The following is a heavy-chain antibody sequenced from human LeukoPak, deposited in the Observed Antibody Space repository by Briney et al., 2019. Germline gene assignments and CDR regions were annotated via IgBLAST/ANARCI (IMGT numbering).Heavy chain of an antibody. Sequence: GGSLRLSCAASGFTFSSYAMHWVRQAPGKELEWVAVISYDGSNKYYADSVKGRFTISRDNSKNTLYLQMNSLRAEDTAVYYCARDGYRYSSGWYYFDYWGQGTLVTVSS. J-gene: IGHJ4*02. CDR1: GFTFSSYA. D-gene: IGHD6-19*01. CDR2: ISYDGSNK. V-gene: IGHV3-30*04. CDR3: ARDGYRYSSGWYYFDY.